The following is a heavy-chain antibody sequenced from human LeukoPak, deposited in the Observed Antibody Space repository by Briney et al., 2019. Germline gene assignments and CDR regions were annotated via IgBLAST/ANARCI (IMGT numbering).Heavy chain of an antibody. Sequence: GGSLRLSCAASGFTFSNHWMSWVRQAPGKGLEWVANIKQDGSEKYYVDSVKGRFTISRDNAKNSLYLQMNSLRAEDTAVYYCATTPGDYGDYVFDYWGQGTLVTVSS. D-gene: IGHD4-17*01. V-gene: IGHV3-7*03. CDR1: GFTFSNHW. J-gene: IGHJ4*02. CDR2: IKQDGSEK. CDR3: ATTPGDYGDYVFDY.